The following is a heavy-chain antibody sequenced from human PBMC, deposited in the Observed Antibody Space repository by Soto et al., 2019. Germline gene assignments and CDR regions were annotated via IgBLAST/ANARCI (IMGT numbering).Heavy chain of an antibody. J-gene: IGHJ6*03. V-gene: IGHV4-39*01. CDR3: ARLGYCSGGSCYSIPSHHYYYYYYMDV. Sequence: SETLSLTCTVSGGSISSSSYYWGWIRQPPGKGLEWIGSIYYSGSTYYNPSLKSRVTISVDTSKNQFSLKLSSVTAADTAVYYCARLGYCSGGSCYSIPSHHYYYYYYMDVWGKGTTVTVSS. D-gene: IGHD2-15*01. CDR2: IYYSGST. CDR1: GGSISSSSYY.